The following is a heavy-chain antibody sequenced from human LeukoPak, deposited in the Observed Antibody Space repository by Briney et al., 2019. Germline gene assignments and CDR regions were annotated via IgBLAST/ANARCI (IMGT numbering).Heavy chain of an antibody. CDR3: ARGGDIVATFSVEYFDY. D-gene: IGHD5-12*01. CDR2: ISAYNGNT. Sequence: ASVKVSCKASGYTFTSYGISWVRQAPGQGLEWMGWISAYNGNTNYAQKLQGSVTMTTDTSTSTAYMELRSLRSDDTAVYYCARGGDIVATFSVEYFDYWGQGTLVTVSS. J-gene: IGHJ4*02. V-gene: IGHV1-18*01. CDR1: GYTFTSYG.